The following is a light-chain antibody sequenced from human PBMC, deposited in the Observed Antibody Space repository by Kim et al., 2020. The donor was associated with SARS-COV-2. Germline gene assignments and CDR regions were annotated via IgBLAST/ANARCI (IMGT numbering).Light chain of an antibody. V-gene: IGKV3-15*01. Sequence: PGERATHSCRASQSVSSNLAWYQQKPGQAPRLLLYGASTRATGVPARFSGSGSGTEFTLTISSLQSEDSAVYYCQQFYNWPPITFGQGTRLEIK. J-gene: IGKJ5*01. CDR2: GAS. CDR1: QSVSSN. CDR3: QQFYNWPPIT.